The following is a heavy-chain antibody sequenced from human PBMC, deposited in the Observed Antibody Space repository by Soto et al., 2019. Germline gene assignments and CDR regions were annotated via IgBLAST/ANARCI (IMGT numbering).Heavy chain of an antibody. CDR3: TRRPKSPLYVSSSPCDR. CDR1: GGSISSSSYF. CDR2: IYYVGST. D-gene: IGHD6-6*01. Sequence: QLQLQESGPGLVKPSETLSLTCTVSGGSISSSSYFWGWVRQSPGKGLESIGSIYYVGSTYYNPSFMSRVTISVDTSKNQFSLRLSSVTAADTAIYYCTRRPKSPLYVSSSPCDRWGQGTLVTVSS. J-gene: IGHJ5*02. V-gene: IGHV4-39*01.